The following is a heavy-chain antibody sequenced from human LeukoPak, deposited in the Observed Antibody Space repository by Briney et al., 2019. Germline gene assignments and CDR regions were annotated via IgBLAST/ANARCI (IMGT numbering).Heavy chain of an antibody. CDR2: IYSGGST. CDR1: GFTVSTNY. D-gene: IGHD4-11*01. V-gene: IGHV3-53*04. J-gene: IGHJ4*02. Sequence: GGSLRLSCAASGFTVSTNYMSWVRQAPGKGLEWVSVIYSGGSTYYADSVKGRFTISRHNSENTLYLQMDSLRAEDTAVYYCARGMTNPFDYWGQGTLVTVSS. CDR3: ARGMTNPFDY.